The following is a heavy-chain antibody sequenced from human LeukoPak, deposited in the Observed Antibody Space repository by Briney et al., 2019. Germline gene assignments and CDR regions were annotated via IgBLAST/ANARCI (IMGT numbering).Heavy chain of an antibody. J-gene: IGHJ4*02. CDR2: INPNSGGT. D-gene: IGHD6-13*01. V-gene: IGHV1-2*02. CDR3: ARDWFGSSSWSEYFDY. CDR1: GYTFTGYY. Sequence: ASVKVSCKASGYTFTGYYMHWVRQAPGQGLEWMGWINPNSGGTNYAQKFQGRVTMTRDTSISTAYMEVSRLRSDDTAVYYCARDWFGSSSWSEYFDYWGQGTLVTVSS.